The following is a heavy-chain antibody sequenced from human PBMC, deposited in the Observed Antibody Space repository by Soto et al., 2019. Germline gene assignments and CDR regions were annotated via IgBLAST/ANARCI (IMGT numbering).Heavy chain of an antibody. Sequence: GGSLRLSGAASGFTFSSYAISGVRQAPGKGREWVSASSGSGGSRYYADSVKGRFPLSRDHATNTLYRKMNSLRAEDTAVSYCATDQDIVVVPTAIGFGPCRKRTLFT. CDR3: ATDQDIVVVPTAIGFGP. CDR1: GFTFSSYA. J-gene: IGHJ5*02. CDR2: SSGSGGSR. D-gene: IGHD2-2*01. V-gene: IGHV3-23*01.